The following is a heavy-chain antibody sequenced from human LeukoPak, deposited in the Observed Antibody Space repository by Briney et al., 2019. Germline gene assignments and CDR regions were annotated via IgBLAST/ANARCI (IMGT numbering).Heavy chain of an antibody. CDR2: ISGSGATT. V-gene: IGHV3-23*01. CDR3: ASQTYNFWSGYDR. D-gene: IGHD3-3*01. Sequence: GGSLRLSCAASGFTFSSYAMSWVRQAPGKGLEWVSAISGSGATTYYADSVKGRSTISRDNSKNTLYLQMNSLRAEDTAVYYCASQTYNFWSGYDRWGQGTLVTVSS. CDR1: GFTFSSYA. J-gene: IGHJ4*02.